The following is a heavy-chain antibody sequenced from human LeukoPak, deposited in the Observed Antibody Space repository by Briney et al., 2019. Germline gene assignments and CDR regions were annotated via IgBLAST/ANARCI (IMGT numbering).Heavy chain of an antibody. V-gene: IGHV4-59*01. CDR2: IYYSGST. D-gene: IGHD4-17*01. CDR1: GGSIGSYY. CDR3: ARQDYERNVDYYYYYMDV. Sequence: SETLSITCTVSGGSIGSYYWSWIRQPPGKGLEWIGYIYYSGSTNYNPSLKSRVTISVDTSKNRFSLKLSSVTAADTAVYYCARQDYERNVDYYYYYMDVWGKGTTVTISS. J-gene: IGHJ6*03.